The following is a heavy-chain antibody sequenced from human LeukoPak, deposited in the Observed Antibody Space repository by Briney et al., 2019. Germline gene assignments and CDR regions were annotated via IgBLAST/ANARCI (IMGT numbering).Heavy chain of an antibody. D-gene: IGHD3-10*01. J-gene: IGHJ3*02. V-gene: IGHV4-59*08. Sequence: PSETLSLTCTVSGASISGYYWSWIRQPPGKGLEWLGFVYYSGSTNYSPSLKSRATISIDTSKNQFSLRLSSVTAADTAVYYCARAYYYGSGSYAFDIWGQGTMVTVSS. CDR2: VYYSGST. CDR3: ARAYYYGSGSYAFDI. CDR1: GASISGYY.